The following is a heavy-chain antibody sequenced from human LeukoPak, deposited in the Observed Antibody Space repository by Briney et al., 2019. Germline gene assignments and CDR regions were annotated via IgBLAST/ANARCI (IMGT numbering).Heavy chain of an antibody. CDR1: GFSFSTYA. D-gene: IGHD6-19*01. V-gene: IGHV3-23*01. CDR3: AIDPYSSGWMGGDYFDY. Sequence: GGFLRLSCAASGFSFSTYAMSWVRQAPGKGLEFVSSVGAGGGSTYYADSVKGRFAISRDNSASTLYLQMNSLRADDTAIYFCAIDPYSSGWMGGDYFDYWGQGTLVTVSS. J-gene: IGHJ4*02. CDR2: VGAGGGST.